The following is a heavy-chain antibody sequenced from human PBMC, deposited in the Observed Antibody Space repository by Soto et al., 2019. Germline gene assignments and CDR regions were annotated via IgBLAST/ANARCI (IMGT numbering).Heavy chain of an antibody. CDR3: VWRWLHV. J-gene: IGHJ4*02. Sequence: GHSLPISFKGSGYSFTSYWIGWVRQMPGKGLEWMGIIYPGDSDTRYSPSFQGQVTISADKSISTAYLQMNSLKTEDTAVYYCVWRWLHVWGQGTLVTVSS. V-gene: IGHV5-51*01. CDR1: GYSFTSYW. D-gene: IGHD3-3*01. CDR2: IYPGDSDT.